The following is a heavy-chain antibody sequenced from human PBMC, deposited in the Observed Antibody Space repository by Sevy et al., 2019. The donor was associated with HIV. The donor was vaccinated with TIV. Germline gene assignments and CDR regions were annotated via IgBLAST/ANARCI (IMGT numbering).Heavy chain of an antibody. Sequence: GGSLRLSCAASGFIFSSYEMNWVRQAPGKGLEWISYISNSGSALYYSDSVKGRFTISRDNAKNSLYLQMNSLRVEDTAVYYGARDLPPSATTVAHFDCWGQGTQVTVSS. CDR3: ARDLPPSATTVAHFDC. J-gene: IGHJ4*02. CDR2: ISNSGSAL. V-gene: IGHV3-48*03. D-gene: IGHD4-17*01. CDR1: GFIFSSYE.